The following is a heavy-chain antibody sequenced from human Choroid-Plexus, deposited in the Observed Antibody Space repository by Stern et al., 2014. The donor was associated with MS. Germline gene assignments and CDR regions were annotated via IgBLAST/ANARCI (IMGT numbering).Heavy chain of an antibody. Sequence: MQLVESGGGVVQPGRPLRLSCVASGFTFGSCAMHWVRQAPGKGLEWGAGVSYDGSNKYYADSVKGRFTISRDNSQNTLYMQMSSLRPEDTAVYYCAKDRQYLTYFFDHWGRGSLVTVSS. V-gene: IGHV3-30*18. D-gene: IGHD2/OR15-2a*01. J-gene: IGHJ5*02. CDR2: VSYDGSNK. CDR3: AKDRQYLTYFFDH. CDR1: GFTFGSCA.